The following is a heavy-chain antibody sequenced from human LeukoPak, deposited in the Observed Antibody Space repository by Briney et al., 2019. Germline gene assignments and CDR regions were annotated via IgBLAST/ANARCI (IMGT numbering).Heavy chain of an antibody. Sequence: SETLSLTCTVSGGSISSNTYYWGWIRQPPGKGLEWIGSIFYSGDTFYNPSLKSRVTISVDTSKNQFSLKLSSVTAADTAAYYCARERYGGGDWGRCYFDSWGQGTLVTVSS. CDR1: GGSISSNTYY. V-gene: IGHV4-39*07. CDR2: IFYSGDT. J-gene: IGHJ4*02. CDR3: ARERYGGGDWGRCYFDS. D-gene: IGHD2-21*02.